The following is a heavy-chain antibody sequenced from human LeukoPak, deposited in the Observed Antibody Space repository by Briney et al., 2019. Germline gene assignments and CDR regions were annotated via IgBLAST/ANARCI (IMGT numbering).Heavy chain of an antibody. Sequence: QAGGSLRLSCAASGFTVSSNYMSWVRQAPGKGLEWVSVIYSGGSTYYADSVKGRFTISRDNSKNTLYLQMNSLRAEDTAVYYCARGSTYYDSSGQVPFDYWGQGTLVTVSS. D-gene: IGHD3-22*01. CDR1: GFTVSSNY. J-gene: IGHJ4*02. V-gene: IGHV3-53*01. CDR2: IYSGGST. CDR3: ARGSTYYDSSGQVPFDY.